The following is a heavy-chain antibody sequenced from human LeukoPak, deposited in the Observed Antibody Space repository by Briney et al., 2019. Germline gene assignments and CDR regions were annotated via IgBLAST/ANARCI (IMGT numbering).Heavy chain of an antibody. CDR1: GFTFSCYA. CDR2: ISGSGGST. CDR3: AKLYRLGYCSSTSCSSSGY. V-gene: IGHV3-23*01. J-gene: IGHJ4*02. D-gene: IGHD2-2*01. Sequence: PGGSLRLSCAASGFTFSCYAMSWVRQAPGKGLEWVSAISGSGGSTYYADSVKGRFTISRDNSKNTLYLQMNSLRAEDTAVYYCAKLYRLGYCSSTSCSSSGYWGQGTLVTVSS.